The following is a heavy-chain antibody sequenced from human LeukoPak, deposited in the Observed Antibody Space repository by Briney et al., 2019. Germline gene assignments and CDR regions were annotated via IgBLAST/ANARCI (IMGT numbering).Heavy chain of an antibody. CDR1: GFTFSSYS. CDR2: ISSSSSYI. CDR3: ARDQLYCGGPTCYRTGDDS. D-gene: IGHD2-2*02. J-gene: IGHJ4*02. Sequence: GGSLRLSCAASGFTFSSYSMNWVRQAPGKGLEWVSSISSSSSYIYYADSVKGRFTISRDNAKNSLYLQMNSLRAEDTAVYYCARDQLYCGGPTCYRTGDDSWGQGTLVTVSS. V-gene: IGHV3-21*06.